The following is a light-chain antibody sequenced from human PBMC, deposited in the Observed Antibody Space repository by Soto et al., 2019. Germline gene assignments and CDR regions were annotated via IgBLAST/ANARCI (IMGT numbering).Light chain of an antibody. CDR1: QSISIW. CDR3: LQDFKYPRT. CDR2: KAS. Sequence: DIKMTQSPSTLSASVGDRVTITCRASQSISIWLAWYQQKPGKAPKLLIYKASTLKSGVPSRFSGSGSGTEFTLTISSLQPEDFATYYCLQDFKYPRTFGQRTLLEIK. J-gene: IGKJ5*01. V-gene: IGKV1-5*03.